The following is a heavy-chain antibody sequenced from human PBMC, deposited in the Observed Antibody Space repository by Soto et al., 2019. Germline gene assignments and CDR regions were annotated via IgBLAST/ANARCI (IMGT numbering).Heavy chain of an antibody. D-gene: IGHD3-3*01. Sequence: SVKVSCKASGGTFSIYAISWVLQAPGQGLEWMGGIIPIFGTANYAQKFQGRVTITADESTSTAYMELSSLRSEDTAVYYCARDPANDFWSGYSTDYYYGMDVWGQGTTVTVS. CDR3: ARDPANDFWSGYSTDYYYGMDV. J-gene: IGHJ6*02. CDR2: IIPIFGTA. V-gene: IGHV1-69*13. CDR1: GGTFSIYA.